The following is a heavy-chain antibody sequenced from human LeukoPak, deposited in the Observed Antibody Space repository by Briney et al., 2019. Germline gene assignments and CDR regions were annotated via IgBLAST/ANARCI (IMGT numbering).Heavy chain of an antibody. CDR2: ISAYNGNT. Sequence: ASVKVSCKASGYTFTSYGISWVRQAPGQGLEWMGWISAYNGNTNYAQKLQGRVTMTTDTSTSTAYMELRSLRSDDTAVYYCARELYTVTTEYYYYYGMDVWGQGTTVTVSS. CDR1: GYTFTSYG. J-gene: IGHJ6*02. CDR3: ARELYTVTTEYYYYYGMDV. V-gene: IGHV1-18*01. D-gene: IGHD4-17*01.